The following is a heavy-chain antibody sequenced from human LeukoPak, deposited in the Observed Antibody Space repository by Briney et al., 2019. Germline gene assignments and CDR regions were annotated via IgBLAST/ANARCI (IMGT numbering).Heavy chain of an antibody. CDR1: GFLFNNYG. J-gene: IGHJ5*02. V-gene: IGHV3-23*01. Sequence: GGSLRLSCAASGFLFNNYGLVWVHQAPGKGLEWVAAISNDGGGTTYADFVKGRFTISRDNSKNTLFLHMKSLRAEDTALYYCAKGGSSGYFLDLWGQGTLVTVSS. CDR3: AKGGSSGYFLDL. CDR2: ISNDGGGT. D-gene: IGHD3-22*01.